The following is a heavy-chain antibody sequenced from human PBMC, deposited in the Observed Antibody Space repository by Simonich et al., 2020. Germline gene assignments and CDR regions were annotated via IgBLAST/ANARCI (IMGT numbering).Heavy chain of an antibody. CDR1: GYSISSGYY. Sequence: QVQLQESGPGLVKPSETLSLTCAVSGYSISSGYYWGWIRQPPGKGLEWIGSISHGGSTYYNPSLKSRVTISVDTSKNQFSLKLSSVTAADTAVYYCARVGYSNYYYYGMDVWGQGTTVTVSS. D-gene: IGHD6-13*01. CDR2: ISHGGST. V-gene: IGHV4-38-2*01. J-gene: IGHJ6*02. CDR3: ARVGYSNYYYYGMDV.